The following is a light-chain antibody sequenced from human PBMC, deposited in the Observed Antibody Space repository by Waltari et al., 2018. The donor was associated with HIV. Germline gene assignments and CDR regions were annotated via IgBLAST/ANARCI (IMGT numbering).Light chain of an antibody. Sequence: DLMVIQSPDSLPVPLGERATSICQAILTLLYSSNNKNYLAWYQHKPGQPPKLLIYWSSTRQSGVPDRFSGSGSGTNFNLTINKLQAEDVATYYCQQYYRTPLTFGGGTKVGL. CDR1: LTLLYSSNNKNY. V-gene: IGKV4-1*01. CDR3: QQYYRTPLT. J-gene: IGKJ4*01. CDR2: WSS.